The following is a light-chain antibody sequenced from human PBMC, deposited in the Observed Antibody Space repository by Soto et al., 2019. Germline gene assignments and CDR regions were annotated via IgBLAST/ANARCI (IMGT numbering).Light chain of an antibody. CDR3: ATWDDRLTAWV. CDR2: YND. Sequence: QSVLTQSPSVSGAPRQSVNISCSGNKSNIGSNAVHWYQQLPGKAPKLLMYYNDMLPSGVSDRFSGSKSGTSASLAISGLQSEDEGDYYCATWDDRLTAWVFGGGTKVTVL. J-gene: IGLJ3*02. CDR1: KSNIGSNA. V-gene: IGLV1-36*01.